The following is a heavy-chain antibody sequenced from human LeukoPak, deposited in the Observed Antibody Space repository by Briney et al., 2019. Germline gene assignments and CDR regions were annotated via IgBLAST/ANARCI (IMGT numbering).Heavy chain of an antibody. V-gene: IGHV3-20*04. CDR1: GFMFADHG. CDR3: ARGEWDLRD. Sequence: PGGSLRLSCAASGFMFADHGMTWVRQVPGKGLEWVSDINWNGGSTGYVDSVKGRFTISRDNAKNVLFLQMNNLRAEDAAFYYCARGEWDLRDWGQGTLVIVSS. J-gene: IGHJ4*02. CDR2: INWNGGST. D-gene: IGHD1-26*01.